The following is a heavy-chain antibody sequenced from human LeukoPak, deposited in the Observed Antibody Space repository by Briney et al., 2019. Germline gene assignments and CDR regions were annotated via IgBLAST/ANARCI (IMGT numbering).Heavy chain of an antibody. Sequence: PSETLSLTCTVSGGSISSSYWSWLRQPPGKGLEWIGYIYYSGSTNYNPSLKSRVTMSVDTSKNQFSLKVTSVTAADTAVYYCAGLTAYFDLWGRGTLVTVSS. V-gene: IGHV4-59*08. CDR1: GGSISSSY. J-gene: IGHJ2*01. CDR3: AGLTAYFDL. CDR2: IYYSGST.